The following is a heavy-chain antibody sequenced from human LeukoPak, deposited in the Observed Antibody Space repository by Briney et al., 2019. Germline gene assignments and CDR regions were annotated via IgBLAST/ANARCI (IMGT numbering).Heavy chain of an antibody. V-gene: IGHV3-30*03. Sequence: PRGSLRLSCAASGFTFGNYAMHWVRQAPAGKGLEWVAVISYDGGNEYYAHSVKGRFTISRDNSKNTMYLQMNSLRIEDTAVYYCVGSIFFYYGSGSSHYWGQGTLVTVSS. D-gene: IGHD3-10*01. J-gene: IGHJ4*02. CDR1: GFTFGNYA. CDR2: ISYDGGNE. CDR3: VGSIFFYYGSGSSHY.